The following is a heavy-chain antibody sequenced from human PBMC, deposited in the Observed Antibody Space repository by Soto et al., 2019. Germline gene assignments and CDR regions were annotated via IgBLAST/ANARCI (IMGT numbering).Heavy chain of an antibody. CDR2: IYYSGST. D-gene: IGHD3-3*01. J-gene: IGHJ6*03. CDR1: GGSISSYY. V-gene: IGHV4-59*01. Sequence: LSLTCTVSGGSISSYYWSWIRQPPGKGLEWIGYIYYSGSTNYNPSLKSRVTISVDTSKNQFSLKLSSVTAADTAVYYCARGGTIFGVVIMNYYMDVWGKGTTVTVSS. CDR3: ARGGTIFGVVIMNYYMDV.